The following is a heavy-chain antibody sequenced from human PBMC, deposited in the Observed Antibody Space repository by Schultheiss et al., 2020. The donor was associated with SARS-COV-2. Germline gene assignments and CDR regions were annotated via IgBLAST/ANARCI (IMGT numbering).Heavy chain of an antibody. Sequence: GGSLRLSCAASGFTFSSYEMNWVRQAPGKGLEWVSYISSSGSTIYYANSVKGRFTISRDNAKNSLYLQMNSLRAEDTAVYYCARVPDGDYGHWYFDLWGRGTLVTVSS. V-gene: IGHV3-48*03. CDR1: GFTFSSYE. D-gene: IGHD4-17*01. J-gene: IGHJ2*01. CDR2: ISSSGSTI. CDR3: ARVPDGDYGHWYFDL.